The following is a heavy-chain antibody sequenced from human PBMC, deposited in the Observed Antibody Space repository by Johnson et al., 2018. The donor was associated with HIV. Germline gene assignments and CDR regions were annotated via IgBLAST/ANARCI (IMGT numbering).Heavy chain of an antibody. D-gene: IGHD1-1*01. CDR1: GFTFSNAW. CDR3: TTGLYWNDAFDI. CDR2: IKSKTDGGTT. J-gene: IGHJ3*02. Sequence: VQLVESGGGVVRPGGSLRLSCAASGFTFSNAWMSWVRQAPGKGLEWVGRIKSKTDGGTTDYAAPVKGRFTISRDDSENTLYLQMNSLKTEDTAVYYCTTGLYWNDAFDIWGQGTMVTVSS. V-gene: IGHV3-15*01.